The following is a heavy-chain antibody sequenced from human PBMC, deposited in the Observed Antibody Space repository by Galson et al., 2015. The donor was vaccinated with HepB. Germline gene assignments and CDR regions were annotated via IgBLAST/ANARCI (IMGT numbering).Heavy chain of an antibody. D-gene: IGHD3-9*01. V-gene: IGHV7-4-1*02. CDR1: GYMFFTYP. CDR3: ARVPNIFSGRGPVDH. J-gene: IGHJ4*02. Sequence: SVKVSCKASGYMFFTYPIIWVRQAPGQGLERLGWINTSNKSPTYAHGFTGRFVFSLDMSVSTAYLQINSLQPYDSAVYYCARVPNIFSGRGPVDHWGQGTLVTVSS. CDR2: INTSNKSP.